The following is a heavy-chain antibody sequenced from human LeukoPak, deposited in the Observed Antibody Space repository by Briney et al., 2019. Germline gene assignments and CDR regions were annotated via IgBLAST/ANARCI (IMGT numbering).Heavy chain of an antibody. CDR1: GGSISSSSYY. J-gene: IGHJ1*01. V-gene: IGHV4-39*02. CDR2: IYYSGST. D-gene: IGHD3-22*01. Sequence: SETLSLTCTVSGGSISSSSYYWGWIRQSPGKGLEWIGSIYYSGSTYYNPSLKSRVTISVDTSKNHFSLKLSSVTAADTAVYYCASYYYDSSGYFAQRYLQHWGQGTLVTVSS. CDR3: ASYYYDSSGYFAQRYLQH.